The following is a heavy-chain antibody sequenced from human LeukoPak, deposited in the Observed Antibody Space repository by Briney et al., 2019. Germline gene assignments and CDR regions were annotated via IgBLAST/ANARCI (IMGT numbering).Heavy chain of an antibody. CDR3: ARDGRFLEWLSPYNWFDP. CDR2: IIPIFGTA. CDR1: GGTFSSYA. D-gene: IGHD3-3*01. V-gene: IGHV1-69*06. Sequence: SVKVSCKASGGTFSSYAISWVRQAPGQGLEWMGGIIPIFGTANYAQKFQGRVTITADKSTSTAYMELSSLRSEDTAVHYCARDGRFLEWLSPYNWFDPWGQGTLVTVSS. J-gene: IGHJ5*02.